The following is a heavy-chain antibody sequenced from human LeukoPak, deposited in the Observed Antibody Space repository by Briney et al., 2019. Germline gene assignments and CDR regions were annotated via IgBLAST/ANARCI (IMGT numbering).Heavy chain of an antibody. D-gene: IGHD2-2*01. CDR1: GFPFNTYT. V-gene: IGHV3-21*01. CDR2: ISSTSTNK. Sequence: GGSLRLSCAASGFPFNTYTVTWVRQAPGKGLEWVSSISSTSTNKYCADSMKGRFTISRDNAKNSLYLQINSPRVEDTALYFCARVGAGSSTSFFVIDDWGQGTLVTVSS. CDR3: ARVGAGSSTSFFVIDD. J-gene: IGHJ4*02.